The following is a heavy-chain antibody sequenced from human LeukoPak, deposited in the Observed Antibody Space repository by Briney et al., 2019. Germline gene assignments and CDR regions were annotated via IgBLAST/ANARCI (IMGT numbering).Heavy chain of an antibody. Sequence: PGGSVTLSCAASGFTFSSYAMIWVRQAPGKGLVGVSAISGSGGNTYYAGSVKGRFTISRDNSKNTLYLQMNSLRAEDTAVYYCAKDRGGYYDISTGSGYYFAYWRQGTLVTVPS. D-gene: IGHD3-9*01. CDR3: AKDRGGYYDISTGSGYYFAY. CDR1: GFTFSSYA. CDR2: ISGSGGNT. V-gene: IGHV3-23*01. J-gene: IGHJ4*02.